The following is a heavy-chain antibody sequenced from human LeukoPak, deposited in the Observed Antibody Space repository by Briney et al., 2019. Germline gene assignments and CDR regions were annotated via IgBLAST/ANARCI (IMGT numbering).Heavy chain of an antibody. D-gene: IGHD5-18*01. CDR3: ARKGIQLWLPIDY. CDR2: INHSGST. J-gene: IGHJ4*02. V-gene: IGHV4-34*01. Sequence: SETLSLTCAVYGGSFSGYYWSWIRQPPGKGLEWIGEINHSGSTNYNPSLKSRVTISVDTSKNQFSLKLSSVTAADTAVYYCARKGIQLWLPIDYWGQGTLVTVSS. CDR1: GGSFSGYY.